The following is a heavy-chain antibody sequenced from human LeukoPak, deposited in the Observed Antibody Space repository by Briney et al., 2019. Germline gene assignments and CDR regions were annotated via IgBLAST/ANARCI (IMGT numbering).Heavy chain of an antibody. J-gene: IGHJ6*03. V-gene: IGHV4-59*11. CDR2: IYYSGST. CDR3: ARDGWGSSSSYYMDV. D-gene: IGHD6-6*01. CDR1: GGSISSHY. Sequence: SETLSLTCTVSGGSISSHYWSWIRQPPGKGLEWIGYIYYSGSTNYNPSLKSRVTISVDTSKNQFSLKLSSVTAADTAVYYCARDGWGSSSSYYMDVWGKGTTVTVSS.